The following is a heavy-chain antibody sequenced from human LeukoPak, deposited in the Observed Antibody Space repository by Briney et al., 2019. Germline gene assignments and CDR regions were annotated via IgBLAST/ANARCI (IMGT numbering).Heavy chain of an antibody. CDR2: IIPIYGTT. D-gene: IGHD6-13*01. CDR1: GGSFGNSA. V-gene: IGHV1-69*05. J-gene: IGHJ6*03. CDR3: ARHTSLAAAGRDYLGYMDV. Sequence: SVKVSCKASGGSFGNSAISWVRQAPGLRLEWMGGIIPIYGTTNYAQKFQGRVTITTDESTSTAYMELSSLRSEDTAVYYCARHTSLAAAGRDYLGYMDVWGKGTTVTVSS.